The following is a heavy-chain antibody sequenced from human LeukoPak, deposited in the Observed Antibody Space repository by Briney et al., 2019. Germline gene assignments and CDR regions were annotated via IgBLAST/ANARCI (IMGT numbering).Heavy chain of an antibody. CDR1: GFTFDDYA. Sequence: PGGSLRLSCAASGFTFDDYAMHWVRQAPGKGLEWVSGISWNSAIIGYADSVKGRFTISRDNANNSLYLQMNSLRAEDTAFYYCAKGGGGRLIYYYYMDVWGKGTTVTVSS. D-gene: IGHD3-16*01. J-gene: IGHJ6*03. CDR2: ISWNSAII. CDR3: AKGGGGRLIYYYYMDV. V-gene: IGHV3-9*01.